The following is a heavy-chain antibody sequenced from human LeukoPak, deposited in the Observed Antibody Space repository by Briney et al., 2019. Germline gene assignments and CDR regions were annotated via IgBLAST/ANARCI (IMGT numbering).Heavy chain of an antibody. CDR3: ARVKGWELLFDY. V-gene: IGHV4-30-2*01. D-gene: IGHD1-26*01. J-gene: IGHJ4*02. CDR1: GGSISSSSYY. CDR2: IYHSGST. Sequence: SETLSLTCTVSGGSISSSSYYWSWIRQPPGKGLEWIGYIYHSGSTYYNPSLKSRVTISVDTSKNQFSLKLSSVTAADTAVYYCARVKGWELLFDYWGQGTLVTVSS.